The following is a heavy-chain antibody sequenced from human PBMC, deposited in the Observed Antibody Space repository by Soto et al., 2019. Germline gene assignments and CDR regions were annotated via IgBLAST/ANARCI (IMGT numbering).Heavy chain of an antibody. CDR1: GYTFSGYR. CDR3: ARDGPHRWVDY. V-gene: IGHV1-46*01. Sequence: ALVKVSCKASGYTFSGYRMHWVRQAPGQGLEWMGIINPSGGSTTYAQKFQGRVTMTRDTSTSTVYMDLSSLTSEDTAVYYCARDGPHRWVDYWGQGTLVTVSS. CDR2: INPSGGST. J-gene: IGHJ4*02.